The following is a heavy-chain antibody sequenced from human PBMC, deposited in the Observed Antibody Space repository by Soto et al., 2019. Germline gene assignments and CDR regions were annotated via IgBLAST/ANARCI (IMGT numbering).Heavy chain of an antibody. D-gene: IGHD6-19*01. J-gene: IGHJ4*02. CDR1: GFTFSSYA. V-gene: IGHV3-23*01. CDR2: ISGSGGST. Sequence: EVQLLESGGGSVQPGGSLRLSCAASGFTFSSYAMSWVRQAPGKGLGWVSAISGSGGSTSYADSVEGRFTISRDNSKNTLYLQMSSLRAEDTAVYYCAKAGGIAVPGTHLDYWGQGTLVTVSS. CDR3: AKAGGIAVPGTHLDY.